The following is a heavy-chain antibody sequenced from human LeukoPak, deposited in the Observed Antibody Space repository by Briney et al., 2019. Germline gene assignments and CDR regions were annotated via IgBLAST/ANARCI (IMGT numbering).Heavy chain of an antibody. J-gene: IGHJ4*02. Sequence: GGSLRLSCAASGFTLSSYWMSWVRQAPGMGLEWVANINEDGSKKFHVDSVKGRFTISRDNAKNSLYLQMNSLRAEDTAVYYCARENIVGSTWGDIDYWGQGTLVTVSS. D-gene: IGHD1-26*01. CDR2: INEDGSKK. CDR3: ARENIVGSTWGDIDY. V-gene: IGHV3-7*01. CDR1: GFTLSSYW.